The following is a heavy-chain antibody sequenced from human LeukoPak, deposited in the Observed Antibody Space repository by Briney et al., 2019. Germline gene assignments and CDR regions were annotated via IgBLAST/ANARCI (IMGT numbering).Heavy chain of an antibody. CDR3: ARMVRGGYYYMDV. J-gene: IGHJ6*03. CDR1: GFTFDDYG. Sequence: PGGSLRLSCAASGFTFDDYGMSWVHQAPGKGLEWVSGINWNGGSTGYADSVKGRFTISRDNAKNSLYLRMNSLRAEDTALYYCARMVRGGYYYMDVWGKGTTVTVSS. V-gene: IGHV3-20*04. D-gene: IGHD3-10*01. CDR2: INWNGGST.